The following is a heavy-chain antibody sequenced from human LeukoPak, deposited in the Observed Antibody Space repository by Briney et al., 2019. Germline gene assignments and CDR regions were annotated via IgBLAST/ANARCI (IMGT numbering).Heavy chain of an antibody. Sequence: ETLSLTCTVSGGSISSTTYYWGWIRQAPGKGLEWVSSISSSSSYIYYADSVKGRFTISRDNAKNSLYLQMNSLRAEDTAVYYCARAYDYGDYVFRVYYYYYMDVWGKGTTVTVSS. CDR1: GGSISSTT. D-gene: IGHD4-17*01. V-gene: IGHV3-21*01. CDR2: ISSSSSYI. CDR3: ARAYDYGDYVFRVYYYYYMDV. J-gene: IGHJ6*03.